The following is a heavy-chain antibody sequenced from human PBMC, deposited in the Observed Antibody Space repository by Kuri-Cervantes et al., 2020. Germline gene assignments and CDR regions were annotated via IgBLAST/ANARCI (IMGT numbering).Heavy chain of an antibody. CDR3: AKDSDTALVT. V-gene: IGHV3-30*02. Sequence: GGSLRLSCAASGFKFSCYDLHWVRQAPGKGLEWVAFLRYHGSNIYYVDSVKGRFTISRDNSKNTLYLHMNGLRAEDTGVYYCAKDSDTALVTWGQGTLVTVSS. J-gene: IGHJ5*02. CDR2: LRYHGSNI. CDR1: GFKFSCYD. D-gene: IGHD5-18*01.